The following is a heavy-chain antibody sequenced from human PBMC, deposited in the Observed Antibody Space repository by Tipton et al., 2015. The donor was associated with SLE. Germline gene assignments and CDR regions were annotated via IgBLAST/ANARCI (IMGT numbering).Heavy chain of an antibody. V-gene: IGHV3-30*04. J-gene: IGHJ4*02. CDR2: ISYDGSNK. CDR3: ARGEVLRYFDWSMKSYFDY. CDR1: GFTFSSYA. Sequence: QLVQSGGGVVQPGRSLRLSCAASGFTFSSYAMHWVRQAPGKGLEWVAVISYDGSNKYYADSVKGRFTISRDNSKNTLYLQMNSLRAEDTAVYYCARGEVLRYFDWSMKSYFDYWGQGTLVTVSS. D-gene: IGHD3-9*01.